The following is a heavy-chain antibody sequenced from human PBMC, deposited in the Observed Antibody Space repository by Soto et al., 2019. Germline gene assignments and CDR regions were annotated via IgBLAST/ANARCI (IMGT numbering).Heavy chain of an antibody. V-gene: IGHV4-31*03. CDR3: ARDTSDFWSGFGHRDP. D-gene: IGHD3-3*01. J-gene: IGHJ5*02. Sequence: SETLSLTCTVSGVSISRAGYYWTWIRQRPGKGLVWIAYTHSSGSAYNNPSLKSRVIMSVDTSQNRFSLSLRSDDTAVYYCARDTSDFWSGFGHRDPWGQGTLVTVSS. CDR2: THSSGSA. CDR1: GVSISRAGYY.